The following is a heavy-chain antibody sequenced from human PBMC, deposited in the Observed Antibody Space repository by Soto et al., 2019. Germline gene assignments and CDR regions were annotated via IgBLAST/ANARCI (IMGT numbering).Heavy chain of an antibody. CDR1: GITFSSSA. D-gene: IGHD2-15*01. CDR2: ISVSGGST. CDR3: ARWVEVSLDYFDS. Sequence: GGSLRLSCAASGITFSSSAMSWVRQAPGKGLEWVSDISVSGGSTYYADSVKGRFTISRDNSKNTLYLQMNSLRSEDTAVYYCARWVEVSLDYFDSWGQGT. V-gene: IGHV3-23*01. J-gene: IGHJ4*02.